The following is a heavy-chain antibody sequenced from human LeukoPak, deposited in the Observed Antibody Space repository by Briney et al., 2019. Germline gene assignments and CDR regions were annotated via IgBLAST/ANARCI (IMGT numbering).Heavy chain of an antibody. CDR1: GYTFTSYG. J-gene: IGHJ4*02. D-gene: IGHD3-22*01. Sequence: ASVKVSCKXSGYTFTSYGISWVRQAPGQGLEWMGWISAYNGDTNYAQKLQGRVTMTTDTSTSTAYMELRSLRSDDTAVYYCAREGDFSYYDSSGYYYWGQATLVTVSS. CDR2: ISAYNGDT. V-gene: IGHV1-18*01. CDR3: AREGDFSYYDSSGYYY.